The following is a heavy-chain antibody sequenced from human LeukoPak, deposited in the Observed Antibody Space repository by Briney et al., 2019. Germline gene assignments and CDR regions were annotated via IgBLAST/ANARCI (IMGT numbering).Heavy chain of an antibody. CDR2: ISYDGSNK. D-gene: IGHD3-3*01. J-gene: IGHJ4*02. CDR3: ARDRLLRFLEWLFSVTFDY. CDR1: GFTFSSYA. Sequence: GGSLRLSCAASGFTFSSYAMHWVRQAPGKGLEWVAVISYDGSNKYYADSVKGRFTISRDNSKNTLYLQMNSLRAEDTAVYYCARDRLLRFLEWLFSVTFDYWGQGTLVTVSS. V-gene: IGHV3-30-3*01.